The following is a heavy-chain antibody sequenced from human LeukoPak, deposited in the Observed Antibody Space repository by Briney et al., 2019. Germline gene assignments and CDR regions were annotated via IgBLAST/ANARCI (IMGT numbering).Heavy chain of an antibody. D-gene: IGHD3-22*01. CDR1: GFSLTTSGVG. CDR3: AHRRDSSGYQYRWWFAP. J-gene: IGHJ5*02. Sequence: SGPTLVKPTQTLTLTCTFSGFSLTTSGVGVGWIRQTPGKALEWLALINWDDQKVYSPSLQSRLSITKDTSKNQVVLTMPNVDPVDTATYYCAHRRDSSGYQYRWWFAPWGQGTLVTVSS. V-gene: IGHV2-5*02. CDR2: INWDDQK.